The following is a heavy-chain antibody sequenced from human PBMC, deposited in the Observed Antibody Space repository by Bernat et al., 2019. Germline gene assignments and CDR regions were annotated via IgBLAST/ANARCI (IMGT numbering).Heavy chain of an antibody. Sequence: QVQLQESGPGLVKPSQTLSLTCTVSGGSISSGDYHWGWIRQPPGKGLEWIGSIYYSGNTYYNPSLRSQVTISVDTSNNQFSLKLNSVTAADTAVYYCARDINWGYSDYWGPGTLVTVSS. CDR2: IYYSGNT. V-gene: IGHV4-39*02. D-gene: IGHD3-22*01. CDR1: GGSISSGDYH. J-gene: IGHJ4*02. CDR3: ARDINWGYSDY.